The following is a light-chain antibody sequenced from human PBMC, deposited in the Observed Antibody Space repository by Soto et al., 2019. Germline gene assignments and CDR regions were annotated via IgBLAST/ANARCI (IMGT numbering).Light chain of an antibody. V-gene: IGLV2-14*03. CDR2: DVT. CDR3: SSYTSGSTLVI. Sequence: QSALTQPASVSGSPGQSITISCTATSSDVGGYIYVSWYQHHPGKAPKLMIFDVTNRPSGVSNRFSGSKSGNTASLTISGLQAEDEADYYCSSYTSGSTLVIFGGGTKLTVL. J-gene: IGLJ2*01. CDR1: SSDVGGYIY.